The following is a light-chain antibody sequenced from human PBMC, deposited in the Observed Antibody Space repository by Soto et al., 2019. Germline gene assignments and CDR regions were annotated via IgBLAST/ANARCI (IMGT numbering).Light chain of an antibody. Sequence: DIVLTQSPATLSLSPGERATLSSRASQSVDRYLAWYQQKPGQAPKFLIYDASSRATGIPARFSGSGSGTALTVTISSLEHEDFVVFYCKQRCRGPPVFFGQGTRLQIK. J-gene: IGKJ5*01. V-gene: IGKV3-11*01. CDR3: KQRCRGPPVF. CDR2: DAS. CDR1: QSVDRY.